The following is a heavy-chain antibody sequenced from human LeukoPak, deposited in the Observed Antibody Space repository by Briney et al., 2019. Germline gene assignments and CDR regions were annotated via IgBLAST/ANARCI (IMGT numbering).Heavy chain of an antibody. V-gene: IGHV5-51*01. CDR2: IYPGDSDT. CDR1: GYSFTNYW. CDR3: ARRTSARHWFDP. J-gene: IGHJ5*02. Sequence: GESLKISCKGSGYSFTNYWIDWVRQVPGKGLEWMGIIYPGDSDTRYSPSFRGQVTISVDKSINTAYLQWNSLQASDTATYYCARRTSARHWFDPWGQGTLVTVSS.